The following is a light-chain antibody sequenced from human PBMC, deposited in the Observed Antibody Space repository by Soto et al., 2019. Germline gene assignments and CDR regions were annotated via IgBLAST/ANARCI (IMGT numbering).Light chain of an antibody. CDR3: QAYDYSLTAVV. Sequence: QAVVTQPPSVSGAPGQRVTISCTGNNSNLGAGYDVHWYQQLPGAAPKLVIFGNRNRPSGVPERFSGSKSGTSASLAITGLQAEDEADYYGQAYDYSLTAVVFGGGTKVTVL. CDR2: GNR. CDR1: NSNLGAGYD. J-gene: IGLJ3*02. V-gene: IGLV1-40*01.